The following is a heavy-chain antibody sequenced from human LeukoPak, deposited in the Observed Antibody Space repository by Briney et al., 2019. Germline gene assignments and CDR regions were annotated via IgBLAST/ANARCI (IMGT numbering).Heavy chain of an antibody. J-gene: IGHJ4*02. CDR2: ISYSGTT. V-gene: IGHV4-39*01. D-gene: IGHD3-10*01. CDR3: AANSADYNTLGSSYKV. Sequence: SETLSLTCSVSGGSISSSSSYWGWVRQPPGKGLEWIGSISYSGTTYYNPSLKSRVTISVDTSKNQFSLKLTSVTAADTAVYYCAANSADYNTLGSSYKVWGQGTLVTVSS. CDR1: GGSISSSSSY.